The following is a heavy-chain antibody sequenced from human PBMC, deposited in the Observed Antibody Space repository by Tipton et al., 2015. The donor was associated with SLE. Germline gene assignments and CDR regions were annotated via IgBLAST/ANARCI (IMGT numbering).Heavy chain of an antibody. Sequence: TLSLTCAVYGGSFSGYYWSYIRQPPGKGPEWIGEVNHSGSTNYNPSLKSRVTISVDTSKKQFSLKLSSVTAADTAVYYCASRGRMIAVAVRHAFDSWGQGTLVTVSS. D-gene: IGHD6-19*01. CDR2: VNHSGST. J-gene: IGHJ3*01. CDR1: GGSFSGYY. CDR3: ASRGRMIAVAVRHAFDS. V-gene: IGHV4-34*01.